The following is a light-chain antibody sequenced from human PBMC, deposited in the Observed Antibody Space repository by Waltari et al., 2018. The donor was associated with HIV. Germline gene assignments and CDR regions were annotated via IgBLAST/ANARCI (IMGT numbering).Light chain of an antibody. Sequence: QSPLSQPASVSGSPGQSITLSCTATSRDVGVYNSVSWYPQPPGKAPKLMIYDVSDRPSGVSTRFSGSRSGITASLTISGLQAEDEADYYCSSYTSNSTLVFGGGTKLTVL. CDR1: SRDVGVYNS. J-gene: IGLJ3*02. V-gene: IGLV2-14*03. CDR2: DVS. CDR3: SSYTSNSTLV.